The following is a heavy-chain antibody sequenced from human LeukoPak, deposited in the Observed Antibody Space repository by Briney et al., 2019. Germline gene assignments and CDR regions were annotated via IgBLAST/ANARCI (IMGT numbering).Heavy chain of an antibody. CDR3: AREGSDPPWFDP. V-gene: IGHV4-31*03. CDR1: GGSISSGGYY. Sequence: SETLSLTCTVSGGSISSGGYYWSWIRQHPGKGLEWIGYIYYSGSTYYNPSLKSRVTMSVDTSKNQFSLKLSSVTAADTAVYYCAREGSDPPWFDPWGQGTLVTVSS. D-gene: IGHD1-26*01. J-gene: IGHJ5*02. CDR2: IYYSGST.